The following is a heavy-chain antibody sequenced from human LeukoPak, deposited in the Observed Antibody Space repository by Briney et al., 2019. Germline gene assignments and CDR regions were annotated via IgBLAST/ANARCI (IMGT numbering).Heavy chain of an antibody. CDR2: INEEGTFT. CDR3: AREYSGSYYGAFDI. CDR1: GFTFSGYW. D-gene: IGHD1-26*01. Sequence: GGSLRLSCAASGFTFSGYWMHWVRQVPGKGLVWVSRINEEGTFTNYADSVKGRFTISRDNAKNSLYLQMNSLRAEDTAVYYCAREYSGSYYGAFDIWGQGTMVTVSS. J-gene: IGHJ3*02. V-gene: IGHV3-74*01.